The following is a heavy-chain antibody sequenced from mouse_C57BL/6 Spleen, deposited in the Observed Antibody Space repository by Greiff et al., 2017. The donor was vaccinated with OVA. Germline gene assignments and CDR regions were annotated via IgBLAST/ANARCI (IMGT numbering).Heavy chain of an antibody. D-gene: IGHD4-1*01. CDR1: GYAFSSYW. V-gene: IGHV1-80*01. J-gene: IGHJ3*01. CDR3: APLGPGDRFAY. CDR2: IYPGDGDT. Sequence: QVQLQQSGAELVKPGASVKISCKASGYAFSSYWMNWVKQRPGKGLAWIGQIYPGDGDTNYNGKFKGKATLTADKSSSTAYMQLSSLTSEDSAVYFWAPLGPGDRFAYWGQGTLVTVSA.